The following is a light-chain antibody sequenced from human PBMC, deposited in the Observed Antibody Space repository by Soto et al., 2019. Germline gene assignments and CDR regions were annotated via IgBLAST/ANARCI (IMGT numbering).Light chain of an antibody. V-gene: IGLV1-47*02. Sequence: QLVLTQPPSASGTPGQRVTISCSGGTFNIGTNYVYWYQQLPGTAPKLIVYSDNQWPSGVPARFSGSKSGTSASLAISGLRSEDEADYYCAAWDASLSAVLFGGGTKLTVL. J-gene: IGLJ2*01. CDR3: AAWDASLSAVL. CDR1: TFNIGTNY. CDR2: SDN.